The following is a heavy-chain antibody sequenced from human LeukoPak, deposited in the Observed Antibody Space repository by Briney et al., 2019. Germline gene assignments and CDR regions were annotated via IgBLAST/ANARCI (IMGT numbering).Heavy chain of an antibody. CDR1: GYTFTSYG. J-gene: IGHJ4*02. D-gene: IGHD2-15*01. V-gene: IGHV1-46*01. CDR2: INPSGGST. CDR3: ARAGGYCGRISCPYYFDY. Sequence: ASVKVPCKASGYTFTSYGISWVRQAPGQGLEWMGIINPSGGSTSYAQKFQGRVTMTRDTSTSTVYMELSSLRSEDTAVYYCARAGGYCGRISCPYYFDYWGQGSLVAVSS.